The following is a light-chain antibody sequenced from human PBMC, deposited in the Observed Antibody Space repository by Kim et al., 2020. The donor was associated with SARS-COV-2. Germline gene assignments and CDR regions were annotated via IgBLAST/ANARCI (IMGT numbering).Light chain of an antibody. V-gene: IGKV4-1*01. J-gene: IGKJ2*03. CDR1: QTILYNSNNKNY. CDR3: HQYYSSPPS. CDR2: WAS. Sequence: RATLNFKSSQTILYNSNNKNYLAWYQQKTGQPPKVLIYWASTRESGVPDRVSGSGSGTDFTLTISSLQAEDVAVYYCHQYYSSPPSFGQGTKLEI.